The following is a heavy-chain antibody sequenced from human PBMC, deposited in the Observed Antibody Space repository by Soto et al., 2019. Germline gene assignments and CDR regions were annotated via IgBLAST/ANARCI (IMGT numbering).Heavy chain of an antibody. Sequence: QVQLVQSGAEVKKPGSSVKVSCKASGGTFSSYTISWVRQAPGQGLEWMGRIIPILGIANYAQKFQGRVTITADKSTSTAYMELSSLRSEDTAVYYCASQNYYDSRGYYCYFDYWGQGTLVTVSS. CDR1: GGTFSSYT. J-gene: IGHJ4*02. CDR3: ASQNYYDSRGYYCYFDY. V-gene: IGHV1-69*02. CDR2: IIPILGIA. D-gene: IGHD3-22*01.